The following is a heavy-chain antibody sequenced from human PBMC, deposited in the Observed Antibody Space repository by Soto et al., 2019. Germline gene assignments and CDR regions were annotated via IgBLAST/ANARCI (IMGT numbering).Heavy chain of an antibody. CDR3: AKDRGTTTVTFDAFQH. CDR1: GFSFNSYS. J-gene: IGHJ1*01. Sequence: EVQLLESGGGLAQPGGSLRLSCAASGFSFNSYSMSWVRQAPGKGLEWVAGIIGSGDSAYYADSVKGRFTISRDNSKNTLYLQMNSLRAGDTAIYYCAKDRGTTTVTFDAFQHWGQGTLVAVSS. V-gene: IGHV3-23*01. D-gene: IGHD4-17*01. CDR2: IIGSGDSA.